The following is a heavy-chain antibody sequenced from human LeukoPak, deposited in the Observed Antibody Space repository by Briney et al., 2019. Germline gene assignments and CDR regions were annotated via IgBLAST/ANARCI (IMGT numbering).Heavy chain of an antibody. CDR2: IYYSGST. Sequence: SETLSLTCTVSGGSISSYYWSWIRQPPGKGLEWIGYIYYSGSTNYNPSLKSRVTISVDTSKNQFSLKLSSVTAADTAVYYCARDVRIEGYYYYGMDVWGQGTTVTVSS. V-gene: IGHV4-59*01. D-gene: IGHD3-10*02. J-gene: IGHJ6*02. CDR3: ARDVRIEGYYYYGMDV. CDR1: GGSISSYY.